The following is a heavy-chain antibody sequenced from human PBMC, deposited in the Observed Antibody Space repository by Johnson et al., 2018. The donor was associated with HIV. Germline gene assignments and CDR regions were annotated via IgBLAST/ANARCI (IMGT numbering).Heavy chain of an antibody. CDR3: AREFGQASSYAFDI. CDR1: GLSFSRSW. D-gene: IGHD3/OR15-3a*01. V-gene: IGHV3-74*01. Sequence: VQLVESGGGLVQPGGSLRLSCAASGLSFSRSWMHWVRQAPGKGLVWVSRTNNDGSTTTYADSVQGRFTVSRDKVKNTLHLQMNSLRAEDTAVYYCAREFGQASSYAFDIWGQGTMVTVSS. J-gene: IGHJ3*02. CDR2: TNNDGSTT.